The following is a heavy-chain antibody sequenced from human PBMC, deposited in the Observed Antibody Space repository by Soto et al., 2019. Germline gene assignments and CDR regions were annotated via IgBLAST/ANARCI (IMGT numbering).Heavy chain of an antibody. D-gene: IGHD2-8*01. J-gene: IGHJ4*02. CDR1: GGTISIYA. CDR2: SIPLFGTT. V-gene: IGHV1-69*01. Sequence: QVQLVQSGAEVKKPGSSVKVSCKASGGTISIYAVNWVRQAPGQGLEWVGGSIPLFGTTNYAQKFQCRVTITADESTSTAYLELSSLRSEDTAVYYCARVKWPRLFNDFDYWGQGTLVTVSS. CDR3: ARVKWPRLFNDFDY.